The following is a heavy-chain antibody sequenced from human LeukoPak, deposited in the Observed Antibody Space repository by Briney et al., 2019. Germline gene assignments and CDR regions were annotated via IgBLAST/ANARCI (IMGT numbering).Heavy chain of an antibody. J-gene: IGHJ4*02. D-gene: IGHD6-13*01. V-gene: IGHV3-23*01. CDR2: ISGSGGST. Sequence: PGGSLRLSCAASGFTFSSYAMSWVRQAPGKALEWVSAISGSGGSTYYADSVKGRFTISRDNSKNTLYLQMNSLRAEDTAVYYCAKAYSSSYLYFDYWGQGTLVTVSS. CDR3: AKAYSSSYLYFDY. CDR1: GFTFSSYA.